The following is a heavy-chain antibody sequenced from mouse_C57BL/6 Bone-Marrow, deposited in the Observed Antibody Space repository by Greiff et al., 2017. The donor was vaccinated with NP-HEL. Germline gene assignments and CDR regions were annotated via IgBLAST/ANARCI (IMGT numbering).Heavy chain of an antibody. V-gene: IGHV1-55*01. CDR3: ARDPNWCWFAY. J-gene: IGHJ3*01. CDR2: IYPGSGST. Sequence: QVQLQQPGAELVKPGASVKMSCKASGYTFTSYWITWVKQRPGQGLEWIGDIYPGSGSTNYNEKFKSKATLTVDTSSSTAYMQLSNLTSDDSAVYYCARDPNWCWFAYWGQGTLVTVSS. CDR1: GYTFTSYW. D-gene: IGHD4-1*01.